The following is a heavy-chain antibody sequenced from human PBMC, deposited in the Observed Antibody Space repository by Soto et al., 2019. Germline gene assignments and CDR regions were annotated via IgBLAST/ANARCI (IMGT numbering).Heavy chain of an antibody. J-gene: IGHJ6*03. CDR1: GYTFTSYD. D-gene: IGHD3-3*01. Sequence: ASVKVSCKASGYTFTSYDINWVRQATGQGLELMGWMNPNSGNTGYAQKFQGRVTMTRNTSISTAYMELSSLRSEDTAVYYCCSWSGYYAGDSYYYMDVWGKGTTVTVSS. CDR3: CSWSGYYAGDSYYYMDV. CDR2: MNPNSGNT. V-gene: IGHV1-8*01.